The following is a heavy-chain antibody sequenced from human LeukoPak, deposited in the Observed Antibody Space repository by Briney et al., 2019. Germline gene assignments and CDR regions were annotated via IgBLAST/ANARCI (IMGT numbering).Heavy chain of an antibody. V-gene: IGHV1-18*01. Sequence: ASVKVSCKASGYTFTNYGISWVRQAPGQGLEWMGWVSAYNGNTNYAQNLQGRVTMTTDTSTSTAYMELRSLRSEDTAVYYCARGLRHYSSSLDYWGRGTLVTVSS. CDR1: GYTFTNYG. D-gene: IGHD6-6*01. CDR3: ARGLRHYSSSLDY. CDR2: VSAYNGNT. J-gene: IGHJ4*02.